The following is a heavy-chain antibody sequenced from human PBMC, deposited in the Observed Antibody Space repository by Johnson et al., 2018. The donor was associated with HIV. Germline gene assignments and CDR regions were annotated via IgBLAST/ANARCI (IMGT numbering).Heavy chain of an antibody. CDR1: GFSFSDYY. J-gene: IGHJ3*02. CDR3: AKDKDAFDI. Sequence: VQLVESGGGWVKPGGSLRLSCAASGFSFSDYYMSWIRQAPGKGLEWVAVISYDGSNKKYADSVKGRFTISRDNSKNTLYLQMNSLRAEDTAVYYCAKDKDAFDIWGQGTSVTVSS. CDR2: ISYDGSNK. V-gene: IGHV3-30*18.